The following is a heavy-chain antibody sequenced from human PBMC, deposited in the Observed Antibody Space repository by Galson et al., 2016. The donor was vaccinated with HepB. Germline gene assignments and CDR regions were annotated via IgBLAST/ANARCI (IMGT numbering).Heavy chain of an antibody. J-gene: IGHJ4*02. V-gene: IGHV2-5*01. Sequence: PALVKPTQTLTLTCSFSGFSLSTSGVSVAWIRQPPGKALEWLALSYWLGDQRYSPSLKSRLTITEDTSKSQVVLTMTNLDPADTATYFCAHRTTVTTNYFDFWGPGILVTVSS. CDR1: GFSLSTSGVS. CDR3: AHRTTVTTNYFDF. D-gene: IGHD4-17*01. CDR2: SYWLGDQ.